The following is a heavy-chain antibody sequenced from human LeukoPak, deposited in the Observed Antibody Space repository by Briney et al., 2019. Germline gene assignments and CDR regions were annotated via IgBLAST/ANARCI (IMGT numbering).Heavy chain of an antibody. V-gene: IGHV3-74*01. CDR3: AKRNGSSVVVAAIPFDY. CDR1: GFTFSSYW. Sequence: GGSLRLSCAASGFTFSSYWMHWVRQAPGKGLVWVSRINSDGSSTSYADSVKGRFTISRDNAKNTLYLQMNSLRAEDTAVYYCAKRNGSSVVVAAIPFDYWGQGTLVTVSS. D-gene: IGHD2-15*01. CDR2: INSDGSST. J-gene: IGHJ4*02.